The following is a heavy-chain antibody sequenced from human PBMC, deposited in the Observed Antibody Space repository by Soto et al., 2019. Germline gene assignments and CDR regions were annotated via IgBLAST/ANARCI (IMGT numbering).Heavy chain of an antibody. J-gene: IGHJ6*02. V-gene: IGHV1-18*04. CDR2: ISAYKGNT. D-gene: IGHD3-10*01. Sequence: QVQLVQSGAEVQKPGASVKVSCKASGYTFTSYDMSWVRQAPGQGLEWMGWISAYKGNTNYARKLQGRVTLTTDTSASTAYMELRSLTSDDTAVYYCARGSGSSLIGMDVWGQGTTVTVSS. CDR1: GYTFTSYD. CDR3: ARGSGSSLIGMDV.